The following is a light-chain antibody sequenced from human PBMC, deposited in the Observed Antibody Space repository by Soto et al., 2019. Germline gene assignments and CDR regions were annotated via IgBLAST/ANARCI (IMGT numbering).Light chain of an antibody. CDR1: QSVSSY. CDR2: DAS. J-gene: IGKJ5*01. V-gene: IGKV3-11*01. CDR3: QQRSNWVT. Sequence: EVVVTQSPATLSVSPGERATLSCRASQSVSSYLAWYQQKPGQAPRLLIYDASNRATGIPARFSGSGSGTDFTLTISSLEPEDFAVYYCQQRSNWVTFGQGTRLEI.